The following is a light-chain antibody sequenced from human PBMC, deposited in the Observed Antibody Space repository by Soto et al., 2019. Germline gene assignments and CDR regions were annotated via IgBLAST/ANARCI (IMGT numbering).Light chain of an antibody. Sequence: EIVMTQSPATLSVSPGERATLSCRASQSVSSNLAWYQQKPGQAPRLLIYGASTRATGIPDRFSGSGSGTEFTLTISSLQSEDFAVYFCQQYNMWPPWTFGQGTKVEIK. CDR1: QSVSSN. V-gene: IGKV3-15*01. J-gene: IGKJ1*01. CDR3: QQYNMWPPWT. CDR2: GAS.